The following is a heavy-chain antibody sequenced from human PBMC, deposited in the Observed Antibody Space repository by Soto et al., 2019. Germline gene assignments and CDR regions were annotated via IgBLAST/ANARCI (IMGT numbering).Heavy chain of an antibody. D-gene: IGHD3-3*01. CDR2: IYYSGST. CDR3: ARDRRSGYYYYYGMDV. J-gene: IGHJ6*02. Sequence: SETLSLTCTVSGGSISSSSYYWGWIRQPPGKGLEWIGSIYYSGSTYYNPSLKSRVTISVDTSKNQFSLKLSSVTAADTAVYYCARDRRSGYYYYYGMDVWGQGTTVTVSS. V-gene: IGHV4-39*07. CDR1: GGSISSSSYY.